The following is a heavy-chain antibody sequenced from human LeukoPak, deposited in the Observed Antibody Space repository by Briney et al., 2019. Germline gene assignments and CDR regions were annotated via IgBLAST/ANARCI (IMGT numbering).Heavy chain of an antibody. J-gene: IGHJ3*02. CDR1: GFTFSHYG. CDR3: AKDPNGDYLGAFDS. CDR2: ISYDGGNK. V-gene: IGHV3-30*18. D-gene: IGHD4-17*01. Sequence: GGSLRLSCAASGFTFSHYGLHWVRQAPGKGLEWVALISYDGGNKNYADSVRGRFTISRDNSKNTPYLQMNSLRAEDAAIYYCAKDPNGDYLGAFDSWGQGTMVTVSS.